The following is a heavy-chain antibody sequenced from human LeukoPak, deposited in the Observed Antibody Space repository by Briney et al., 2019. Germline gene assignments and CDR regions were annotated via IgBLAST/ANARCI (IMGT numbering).Heavy chain of an antibody. CDR1: GYTFTSYG. V-gene: IGHV1-18*01. Sequence: ASVKVSCKASGYTFTSYGISWVRQAPGQGLEWMGWISAYNGNTNYAQKLQGRVTMTTDTSTSTAYMELRSLRSDDTAVYYCARDLGHYYDSSGYSDWGQGTLVTVSS. CDR2: ISAYNGNT. CDR3: ARDLGHYYDSSGYSD. D-gene: IGHD3-22*01. J-gene: IGHJ4*02.